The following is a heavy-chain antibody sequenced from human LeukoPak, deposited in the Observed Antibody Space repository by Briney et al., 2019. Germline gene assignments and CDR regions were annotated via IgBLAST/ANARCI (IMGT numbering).Heavy chain of an antibody. J-gene: IGHJ4*02. CDR2: IWYDGSNK. CDR3: ARGELGILPDY. V-gene: IGHV3-33*01. Sequence: TGGSLRLSCAASGFTFSSYGMHWVRQAPGKGLEWVAVIWYDGSNKYYADSVKGRFTISRDNSKNTLYLQMNSLRAEDTAVYYCARGELGILPDYWGQGTLVTVSS. D-gene: IGHD7-27*01. CDR1: GFTFSSYG.